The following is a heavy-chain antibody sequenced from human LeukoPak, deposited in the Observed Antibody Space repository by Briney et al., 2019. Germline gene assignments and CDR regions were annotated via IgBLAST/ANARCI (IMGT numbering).Heavy chain of an antibody. J-gene: IGHJ6*02. Sequence: PGGSLRLSCAASGFTFSSSEMNWVRQAPGKGLEWVSAISGSGGSTYYADSVKGRFTISRDNSKKTLYLQKNSLRAEDTAVYYCAKDTYNYDNYYYDGMDVWGQGTTVTVSS. D-gene: IGHD3-22*01. CDR1: GFTFSSSE. V-gene: IGHV3-23*01. CDR2: ISGSGGST. CDR3: AKDTYNYDNYYYDGMDV.